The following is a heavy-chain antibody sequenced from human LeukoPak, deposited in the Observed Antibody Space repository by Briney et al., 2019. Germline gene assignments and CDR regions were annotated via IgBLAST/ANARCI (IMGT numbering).Heavy chain of an antibody. D-gene: IGHD6-19*01. J-gene: IGHJ6*02. CDR2: IYHSGST. V-gene: IGHV4-59*12. Sequence: SETLSLTCTLSGDSTNTYFWSWIRQSPGKGLEWIGEIYHSGSTNYNPSLKSRVTISVDKSKNQFSLKLSSVTAADTAVYYCARDNGSGWYPENYYYYYGMDVWGQGTTVTVSS. CDR3: ARDNGSGWYPENYYYYYGMDV. CDR1: GDSTNTYF.